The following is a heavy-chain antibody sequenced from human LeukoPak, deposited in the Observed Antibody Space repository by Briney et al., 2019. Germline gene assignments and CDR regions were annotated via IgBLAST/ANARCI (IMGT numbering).Heavy chain of an antibody. V-gene: IGHV3-74*01. D-gene: IGHD3-22*01. CDR1: GFTFSDYS. J-gene: IGHJ3*02. CDR2: INSDGSST. Sequence: GGSLRLSCAASGFTFSDYSMNWVRQAPGKGLVWVSRINSDGSSTSYADSVKGRFTISRDNAKNTLYLQMNSLRAEDTAVYYCTREKDYYDSSGYYRDAFDIWGQGTKVTASS. CDR3: TREKDYYDSSGYYRDAFDI.